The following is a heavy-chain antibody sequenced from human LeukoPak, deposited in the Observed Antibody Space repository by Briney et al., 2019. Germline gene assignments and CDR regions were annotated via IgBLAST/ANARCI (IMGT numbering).Heavy chain of an antibody. D-gene: IGHD1-26*01. CDR2: IYHSGST. Sequence: SQTLSLTCAVSGYSISSGYYWGWIRQPPGKRLEWIGSIYHSGSTYYNPSLKSRVTISVDTSKNQFSLKLSSVTAADTAVYYCARTTIVGATIGAFDIWGQGTMVTVSS. J-gene: IGHJ3*02. V-gene: IGHV4-38-2*01. CDR1: GYSISSGYY. CDR3: ARTTIVGATIGAFDI.